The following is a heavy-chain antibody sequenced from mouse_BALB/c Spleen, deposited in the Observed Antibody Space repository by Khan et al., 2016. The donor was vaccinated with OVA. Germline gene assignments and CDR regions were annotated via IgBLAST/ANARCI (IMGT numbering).Heavy chain of an antibody. CDR1: GFTFSSYG. CDR3: APLYSSGRGFYFDN. J-gene: IGHJ2*01. D-gene: IGHD1-1*01. Sequence: EVQLVESGGDLVKPGGSLKLSCAASGFTFSSYGMSWVRQTPDKRLEWVATISSGGNYTYYPDSVKGRFTISRDNAKNTLYLQMSSLKSEDTAMYFCAPLYSSGRGFYFDNGGKATTLPVSS. V-gene: IGHV5-6*01. CDR2: ISSGGNYT.